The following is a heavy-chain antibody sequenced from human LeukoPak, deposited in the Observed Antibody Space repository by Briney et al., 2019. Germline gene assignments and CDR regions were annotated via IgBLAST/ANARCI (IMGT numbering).Heavy chain of an antibody. CDR1: GYTFTGYY. Sequence: ASVKVSCKASGYTFTGYYMHWVRQAPGQGLEWMGWINPNSGGTNYAQKFQGRVTMTRDTSISTAYMGLSRLRSDDTAVYYCARDKSGYDLFDYWGQGTLVTVSS. CDR3: ARDKSGYDLFDY. D-gene: IGHD5-12*01. V-gene: IGHV1-2*02. J-gene: IGHJ4*02. CDR2: INPNSGGT.